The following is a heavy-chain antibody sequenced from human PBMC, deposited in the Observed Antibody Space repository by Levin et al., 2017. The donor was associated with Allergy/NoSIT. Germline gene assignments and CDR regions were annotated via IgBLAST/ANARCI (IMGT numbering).Heavy chain of an antibody. CDR3: ARGGNYGSGSDYRGRPYNWFDP. Sequence: GGSLRLSCAASGFTFSSYWMHWVRQAPGKGLVWVSRINSDGSSTSYADSVKGRFTISRDNAKNTLYLQMNSLRAEDTAVYYCARGGNYGSGSDYRGRPYNWFDPWGQGTLVTVSS. V-gene: IGHV3-74*01. CDR1: GFTFSSYW. J-gene: IGHJ5*02. CDR2: INSDGSST. D-gene: IGHD3-10*01.